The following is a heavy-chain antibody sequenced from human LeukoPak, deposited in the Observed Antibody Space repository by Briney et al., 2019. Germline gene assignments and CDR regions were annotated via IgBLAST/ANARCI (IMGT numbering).Heavy chain of an antibody. CDR1: GFTFSSYW. V-gene: IGHV3-74*01. J-gene: IGHJ4*02. D-gene: IGHD6-19*01. CDR2: INSDGSST. Sequence: GGSLRLSCAASGFTFSSYWMHWVRQAPGKGLVWVSRINSDGSSTSYADSVKGRFTISRDNAKNTLYPQMNSLRAEDTAVYYCARSGGYSSGWTIFDYWGQGTLVTVSS. CDR3: ARSGGYSSGWTIFDY.